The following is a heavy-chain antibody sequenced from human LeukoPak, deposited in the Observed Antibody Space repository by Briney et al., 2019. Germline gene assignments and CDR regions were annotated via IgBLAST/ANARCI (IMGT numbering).Heavy chain of an antibody. CDR3: AREYPYYYDSSGYYYGHYYYYMDV. D-gene: IGHD3-22*01. J-gene: IGHJ6*03. CDR1: GGSISSGSYY. CDR2: IYTSGST. Sequence: PSQTLSPTCTVSGGSISSGSYYWSWIRQPAGKGLEWIGRIYTSGSTNYNPSLKSRVTISVDPSKNQFSLKLSSVTAADTAVYYCAREYPYYYDSSGYYYGHYYYYMDVWGKGTTVTVSS. V-gene: IGHV4-61*02.